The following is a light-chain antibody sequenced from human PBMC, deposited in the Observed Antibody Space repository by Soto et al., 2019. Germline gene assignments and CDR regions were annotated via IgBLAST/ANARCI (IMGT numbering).Light chain of an antibody. CDR3: QLYGSPQGT. CDR2: GAS. V-gene: IGKV3-20*01. CDR1: QSVSSSY. J-gene: IGKJ1*01. Sequence: EIVLTQSPGTLSLSPGERATLSCRASQSVSSSYLAWSKQKPGQAPRLLIYGASSRATGIPDRFSGSGSGTDFTLTISRLEPEDFAVYYCQLYGSPQGTFGQGTKVDIK.